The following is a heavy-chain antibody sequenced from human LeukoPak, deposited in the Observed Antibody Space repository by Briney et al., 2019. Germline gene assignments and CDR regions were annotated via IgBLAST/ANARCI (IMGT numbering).Heavy chain of an antibody. V-gene: IGHV3-9*01. CDR3: AKDNPVVPAAMFY. CDR1: GFTFDDYA. Sequence: PGGSLRLSCAASGFTFDDYAMHWVRQAPGKGLEWVSGISWNSGSIGYADSVKGRFTISRDNAKNSLYLQMNSLRAEDTALYYCAKDNPVVPAAMFYWGQGTLVTVSS. D-gene: IGHD2-2*01. J-gene: IGHJ4*02. CDR2: ISWNSGSI.